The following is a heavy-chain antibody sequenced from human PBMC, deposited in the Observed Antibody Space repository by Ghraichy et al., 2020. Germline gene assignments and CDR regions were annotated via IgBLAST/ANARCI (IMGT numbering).Heavy chain of an antibody. CDR1: GFTFSSYS. Sequence: LTCAASGFTFSSYSMNWVRQAPGKGLEWVSYISKSDGTKYYADSVKGRFTISRDNAKNALFLQMNSLRDEDTAAYYCARDAGNWDSYGMDVWGQGTTVIVSS. J-gene: IGHJ6*02. V-gene: IGHV3-48*02. CDR2: ISKSDGTK. CDR3: ARDAGNWDSYGMDV. D-gene: IGHD1-7*01.